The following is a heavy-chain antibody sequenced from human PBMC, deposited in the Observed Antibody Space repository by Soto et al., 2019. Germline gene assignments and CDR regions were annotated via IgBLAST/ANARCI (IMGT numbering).Heavy chain of an antibody. CDR2: IIPILGIA. V-gene: IGHV1-69*02. Sequence: QVQLVQSGAEVEKPGSSVKVSCKASGGTFSSYTISWVRQAPGQGLEWMGRIIPILGIANYAQKFQGRVTITADKSTSTAYMELSSLRSEDTAVYYCARHYGDYNGGYWGQGTLVTVSS. J-gene: IGHJ4*02. D-gene: IGHD4-17*01. CDR1: GGTFSSYT. CDR3: ARHYGDYNGGY.